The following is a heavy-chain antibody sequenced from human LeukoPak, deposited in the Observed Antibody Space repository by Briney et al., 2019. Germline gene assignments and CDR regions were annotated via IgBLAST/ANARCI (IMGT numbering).Heavy chain of an antibody. J-gene: IGHJ5*02. CDR2: IYSGGNT. V-gene: IGHV3-66*01. Sequence: PGGSLRLSCAASRLIVSSNYMAWVRQAPGKGLEWVSVIYSGGNTYYADSVKGRFTISRDNSKNTLYLQMNRLRAEDTAVYYCARDRGWFDPWGLGTLVTVSS. CDR1: RLIVSSNY. CDR3: ARDRGWFDP.